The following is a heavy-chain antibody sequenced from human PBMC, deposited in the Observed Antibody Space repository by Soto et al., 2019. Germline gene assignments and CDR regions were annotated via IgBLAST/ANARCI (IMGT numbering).Heavy chain of an antibody. J-gene: IGHJ6*02. V-gene: IGHV4-39*01. CDR2: IYYSGST. Sequence: LDTLSLTSTFSGFSISGSICYWGRIRQPPGKGLEWIGSIYYSGSTYYKPSLKSRFTISVDTSNHQFSLKRSSVTAADTAVYYCARLGMNLAAAGVGDYYYCNGMDVWGQGTTVTVAS. CDR1: GFSISGSICY. D-gene: IGHD6-13*01. CDR3: ARLGMNLAAAGVGDYYYCNGMDV.